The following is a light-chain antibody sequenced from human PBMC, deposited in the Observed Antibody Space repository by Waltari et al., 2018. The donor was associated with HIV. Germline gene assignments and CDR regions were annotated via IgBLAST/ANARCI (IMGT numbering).Light chain of an antibody. CDR1: QDISSY. CDR3: QQYYSYPLT. CDR2: DAS. J-gene: IGKJ4*01. Sequence: AIRMTQSPSSFSASTGDRVTITCRANQDISSYLAWDQQKPGEVPKLLIYDASALQSGVPSRFSGSGSATDFTLTISSLQSEDFATYYCQQYYSYPLTFGGGTNVDIK. V-gene: IGKV1-8*01.